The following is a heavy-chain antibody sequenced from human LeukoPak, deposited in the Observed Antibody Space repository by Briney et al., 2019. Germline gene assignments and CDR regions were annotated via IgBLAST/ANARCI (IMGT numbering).Heavy chain of an antibody. D-gene: IGHD3-22*01. CDR3: ARALSLHYYDSSGYYYY. CDR1: GYTFTGYY. J-gene: IGHJ4*02. CDR2: INPNSGGT. Sequence: GASVKVSCKASGYTFTGYYMHWVRQAPGQGLEWMGWINPNSGGTNYAQKFQGRVTMTRDTSISTAYMELSRLRSGDTAVYYCARALSLHYYDSSGYYYYWGQGTLVTVSS. V-gene: IGHV1-2*02.